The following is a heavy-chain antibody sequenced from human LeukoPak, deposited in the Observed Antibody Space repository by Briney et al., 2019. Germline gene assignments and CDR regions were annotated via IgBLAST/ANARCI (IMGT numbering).Heavy chain of an antibody. Sequence: SETLSLTCTVSGGSISSGGYYWSWIRQHPGKGLEWIGYIYYSGSTYYNPSLKSRVTISVDTSKNQFSLKLSSVTAADTAVYYCARWYRYSSPQGFDYWGQGTLVTVSS. D-gene: IGHD6-13*01. J-gene: IGHJ4*02. CDR3: ARWYRYSSPQGFDY. V-gene: IGHV4-31*03. CDR2: IYYSGST. CDR1: GGSISSGGYY.